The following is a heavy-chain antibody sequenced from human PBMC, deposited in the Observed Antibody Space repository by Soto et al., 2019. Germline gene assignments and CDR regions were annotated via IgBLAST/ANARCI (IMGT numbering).Heavy chain of an antibody. D-gene: IGHD2-2*01. CDR3: PTVIVVVPAALFDY. CDR2: IKSKTDGGTT. V-gene: IGHV3-15*01. CDR1: GFTFSNAW. J-gene: IGHJ4*02. Sequence: EVQLVESGGGLVKPGGSLRLSCAASGFTFSNAWMSWVRPAPGKGLEWVGRIKSKTDGGTTDYAAPVKGRYTISRDDSKNTLHLQMNSLKTEDTAVYYCPTVIVVVPAALFDYWGQGTLVAVCS.